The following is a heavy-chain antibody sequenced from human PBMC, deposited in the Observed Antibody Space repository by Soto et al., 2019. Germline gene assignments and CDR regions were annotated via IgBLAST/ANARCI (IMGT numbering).Heavy chain of an antibody. V-gene: IGHV5-51*01. CDR1: GYSFTSYW. J-gene: IGHJ6*03. CDR3: ARHMVRGALYYYYYMDV. Sequence: GEALKISCKGSGYSFTSYWIGWVRQMPGKGLEGMGIIYPGDSDTRYSPSFQGQVHISAAKSSSTAYRQRCSLKASDSAMYYCARHMVRGALYYYYYMDVWGKGTTVTVSS. D-gene: IGHD3-10*01. CDR2: IYPGDSDT.